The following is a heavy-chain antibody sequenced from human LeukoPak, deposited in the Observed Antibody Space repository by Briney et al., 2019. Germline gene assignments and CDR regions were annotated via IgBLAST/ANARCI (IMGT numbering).Heavy chain of an antibody. J-gene: IGHJ4*02. V-gene: IGHV3-23*01. CDR3: TTESKWLPTY. CDR1: GYTFSDYA. D-gene: IGHD5-12*01. Sequence: GGSLRLSCVGSGYTFSDYAMGWVRQAPGKGLEWVSDISGVSDSTHYADSVKGRFTISRDNSKNTLYLQMNSLRAEDTAVYYCTTESKWLPTYWGQGTLVTVSS. CDR2: ISGVSDST.